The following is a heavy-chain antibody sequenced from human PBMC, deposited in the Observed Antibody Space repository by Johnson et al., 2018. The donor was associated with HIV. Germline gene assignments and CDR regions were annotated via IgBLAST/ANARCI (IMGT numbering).Heavy chain of an antibody. J-gene: IGHJ3*02. CDR3: AKDLPLVQGIIMGGGAFDI. V-gene: IGHV3-33*06. CDR1: GFTFSRYG. Sequence: QVQLVESGGGVVQPGRSLRLSCAASGFTFSRYGMHWVRQAPGKGLEWVAVIWYDGSNEYYADSVKGRFIISRDNSKNTVYLQMNSLRAEDTAVYYCAKDLPLVQGIIMGGGAFDIWGQGTMVTVSS. D-gene: IGHD3-10*01. CDR2: IWYDGSNE.